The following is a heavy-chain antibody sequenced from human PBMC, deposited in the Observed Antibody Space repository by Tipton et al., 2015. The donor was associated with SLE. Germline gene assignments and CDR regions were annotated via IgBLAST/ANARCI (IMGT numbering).Heavy chain of an antibody. CDR3: AREGRDGYNPLGMDV. V-gene: IGHV4-30-2*01. Sequence: TLSLTCAVSGGSISSGGYSWSWIWQPPGKGLEWIGYIYHSGSTYYNPSLKSRVTISVDRSKNQFSLKLSSVTAADTAVYYCAREGRDGYNPLGMDVWGQGTTVTVSS. CDR2: IYHSGST. J-gene: IGHJ6*02. CDR1: GGSISSGGYS. D-gene: IGHD5-24*01.